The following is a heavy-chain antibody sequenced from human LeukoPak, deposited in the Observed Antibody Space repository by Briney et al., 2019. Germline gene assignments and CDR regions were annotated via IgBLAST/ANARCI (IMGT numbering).Heavy chain of an antibody. CDR3: TKAVEEYSFVRYSDN. V-gene: IGHV3-23*01. CDR2: TNRDGTT. Sequence: GGSLRLSCAASGFTCSNCAMSWVRQTPGKGPEWVSGTNRDGTTFYADSVKGRFIISRDSLKNTLDLQMSSLRAEDTAVYFCTKAVEEYSFVRYSDNWGPGTLVTGSS. J-gene: IGHJ4*02. D-gene: IGHD5-12*01. CDR1: GFTCSNCA.